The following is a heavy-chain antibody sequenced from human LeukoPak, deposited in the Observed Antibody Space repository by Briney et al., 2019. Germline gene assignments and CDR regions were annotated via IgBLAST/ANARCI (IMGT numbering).Heavy chain of an antibody. D-gene: IGHD4-11*01. CDR1: GGSISSYY. CDR3: ARDNSYMDV. V-gene: IGHV4-59*01. Sequence: PSETLSLTCTVSGGSISSYYWSWIRQPPGKGLEWIGYIYYSGSTNYNPSLKSRVTISVDTSKNQFSLKLSSVTAADTAVYYCARDNSYMDVWGKGTTVTVSS. J-gene: IGHJ6*03. CDR2: IYYSGST.